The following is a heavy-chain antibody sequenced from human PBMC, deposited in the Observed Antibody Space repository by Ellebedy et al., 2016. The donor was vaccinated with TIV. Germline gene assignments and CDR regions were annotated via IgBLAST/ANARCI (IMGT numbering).Heavy chain of an antibody. J-gene: IGHJ5*02. D-gene: IGHD2-2*01. CDR3: ARDARFIDQQHNWFDP. CDR1: GFTFSDYY. CDR2: ISNSGSTI. Sequence: GESLKISCAASGFTFSDYYMIWIRQAPGKGLEWVSYISNSGSTIYYADSVKGRFTISRDNAKNYLSLLMNSLRAEDTAVYYCARDARFIDQQHNWFDPWGQGTLVTFSS. V-gene: IGHV3-11*01.